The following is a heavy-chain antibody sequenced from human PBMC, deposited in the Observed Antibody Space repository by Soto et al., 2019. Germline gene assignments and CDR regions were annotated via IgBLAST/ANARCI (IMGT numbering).Heavy chain of an antibody. CDR2: ISGSGGST. D-gene: IGHD2-2*01. V-gene: IGHV3-23*01. J-gene: IGHJ6*03. CDR3: AKDQGCSSTSCYGGFRSRSLYYMDV. CDR1: GFTFSSYA. Sequence: EVQLLESGGGLVQPGGSLRLSCAASGFTFSSYAMSWVRQAPGKGLEWVSAISGSGGSTYYADSVKGRFTISRDNSKNTLYLQMNSLRAEDTAVYYCAKDQGCSSTSCYGGFRSRSLYYMDVWRKGTTVTVSS.